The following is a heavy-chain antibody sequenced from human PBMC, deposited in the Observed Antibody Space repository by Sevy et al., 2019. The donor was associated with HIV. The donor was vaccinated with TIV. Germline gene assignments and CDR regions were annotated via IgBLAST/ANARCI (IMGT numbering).Heavy chain of an antibody. V-gene: IGHV3-30*04. CDR3: ARDGGYDSRGYDLSNY. Sequence: GGSLRLSCAASGFTFSTYAMHWVRQALGKGLEWVAVISYDGSNTYYADSVKGRFTISRDSSKNTLYLQMNSLRAEDTAVYFCARDGGYDSRGYDLSNYWGQGTLVTVSS. J-gene: IGHJ4*02. D-gene: IGHD3-22*01. CDR1: GFTFSTYA. CDR2: ISYDGSNT.